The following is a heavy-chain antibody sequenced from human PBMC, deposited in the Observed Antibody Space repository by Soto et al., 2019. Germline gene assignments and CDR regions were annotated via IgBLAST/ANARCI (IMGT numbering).Heavy chain of an antibody. D-gene: IGHD6-13*01. J-gene: IGHJ3*01. CDR3: ARDSSQSSSSLLHPYAF. CDR1: GYTFTGYY. V-gene: IGHV1-2*04. CDR2: INPNSGGT. Sequence: GATMKASCKASGYTFTGYYMHWVRQAPGQGLEWMGWINPNSGGTNYAQKFQGWVTMTRDTSISTAYMELSRLRSDDTAVYYCARDSSQSSSSLLHPYAFWGQGTMDPGS.